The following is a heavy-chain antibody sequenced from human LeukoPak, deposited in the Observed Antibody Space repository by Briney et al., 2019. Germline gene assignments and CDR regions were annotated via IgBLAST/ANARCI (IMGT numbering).Heavy chain of an antibody. D-gene: IGHD6-6*01. V-gene: IGHV3-53*01. CDR1: GFTVSSNY. Sequence: GGSLRLSCAASGFTVSSNYMSWVRQAPGKGLEWVSVIYSGGSTYYADSVKDRFTISRDNSKNTLYLQMNSLRAEDTAVYYCARDSSSSPADDYYFDYWGQGTLVTVSS. J-gene: IGHJ4*02. CDR2: IYSGGST. CDR3: ARDSSSSPADDYYFDY.